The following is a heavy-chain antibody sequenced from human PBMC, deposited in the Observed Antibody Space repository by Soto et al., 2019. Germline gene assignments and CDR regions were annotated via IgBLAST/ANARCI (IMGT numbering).Heavy chain of an antibody. V-gene: IGHV4-59*01. CDR2: IYYSGST. D-gene: IGHD3-9*01. CDR1: GGSIRSYY. J-gene: IGHJ5*02. Sequence: SETLSLTCTVSGGSIRSYYWSWIRQPPGKGLEWIGYIYYSGSTNYNPSLKSRVTISVDTSKNQFSLKLSSVTAADTAVYYCARGTPDYDILTGQPHWFDPWGQGTLVTVSS. CDR3: ARGTPDYDILTGQPHWFDP.